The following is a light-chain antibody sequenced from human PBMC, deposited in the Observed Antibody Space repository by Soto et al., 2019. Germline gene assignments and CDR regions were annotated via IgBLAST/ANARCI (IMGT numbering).Light chain of an antibody. Sequence: QSALTQPASVSGSPGQSITISCTGTSSDVGGLSWYQQHPGKAPKLIIYDVTKRPSGVPDRFSGSKSGNTASLIISGLQAADEAEYYCCCCSYAGSSSFRVLFGGGTQLTVL. CDR2: DVT. CDR3: CSYAGSSSFRVL. J-gene: IGLJ2*01. V-gene: IGLV2-11*01. CDR1: SSDVGGL.